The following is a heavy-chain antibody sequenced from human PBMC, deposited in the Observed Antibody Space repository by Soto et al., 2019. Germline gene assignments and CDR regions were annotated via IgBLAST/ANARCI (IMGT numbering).Heavy chain of an antibody. Sequence: ASVTVSCKASGYTFTNFGIIWVRQAPGQGLEWLRWISTYNGNTNYAQKVQGRVTMTTDTSTSTAYMELRGLRFDDTAVYYCARVGDCTSASCRYHYYYGMDVWGRGTTVTVSS. CDR2: ISTYNGNT. J-gene: IGHJ6*02. D-gene: IGHD2-2*01. CDR3: ARVGDCTSASCRYHYYYGMDV. V-gene: IGHV1-18*01. CDR1: GYTFTNFG.